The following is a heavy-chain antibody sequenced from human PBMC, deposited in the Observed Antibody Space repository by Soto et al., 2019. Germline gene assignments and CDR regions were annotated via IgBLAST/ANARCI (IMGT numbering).Heavy chain of an antibody. J-gene: IGHJ3*01. CDR3: ARRAFGSSRSFAL. CDR1: GLTVSGKKY. CDR2: ISDGGDLT. D-gene: IGHD6-6*01. Sequence: DVQLVESGGGLMQPGESLRLSCAASGLTVSGKKYVAWVRQAPERGLEWVSGISDGGDLTYNADSVKGRLTISRDNSKNILFLQMNSLRAEHPALSYCARRAFGSSRSFALWGQGTMVTVSS. V-gene: IGHV3-53*01.